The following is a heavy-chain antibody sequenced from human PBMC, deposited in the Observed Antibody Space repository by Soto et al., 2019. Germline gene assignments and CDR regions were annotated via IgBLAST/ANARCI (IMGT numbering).Heavy chain of an antibody. Sequence: QVQLQQWGGGLLKPSETLSLTCAVYGGFFSGYSWTWLRQPPGKGLEWIGEINHSGTTDYNPALKSRVTMSVDTSKNQFSLRVTSVTAADTAVYYCARARFDSWSHIYYGLDVWGQGTTVTVSS. D-gene: IGHD3-3*01. J-gene: IGHJ6*02. V-gene: IGHV4-34*01. CDR1: GGFFSGYS. CDR3: ARARFDSWSHIYYGLDV. CDR2: INHSGTT.